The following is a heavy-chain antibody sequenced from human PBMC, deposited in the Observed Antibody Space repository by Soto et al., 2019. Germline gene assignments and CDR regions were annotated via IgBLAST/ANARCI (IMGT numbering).Heavy chain of an antibody. Sequence: ESGGGLVKPGGSLRLSCAASGFTFSSYSMNWVRQAPGKGLEWVSSISSSSSYIYYADSVKGRFTISRDNAKNSLYLQMNSLRAEDTAGYYCARDQPGYSYGYGLGYWGQGTLVTVSS. V-gene: IGHV3-21*01. CDR1: GFTFSSYS. D-gene: IGHD5-18*01. J-gene: IGHJ4*02. CDR3: ARDQPGYSYGYGLGY. CDR2: ISSSSSYI.